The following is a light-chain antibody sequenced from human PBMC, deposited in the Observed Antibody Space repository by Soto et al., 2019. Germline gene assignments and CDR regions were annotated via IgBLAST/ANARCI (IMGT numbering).Light chain of an antibody. CDR3: SSYTTTSTRV. J-gene: IGLJ3*02. Sequence: QSALTQPASVSGSPGQSITISCTGTSSDVRGYNYVSWYQQPPGRAPKLIIYEVSNRPSGVSNRFSGSKSGNTASLTISGLQAEDEADYYCSSYTTTSTRVFGGGPKLTVL. CDR1: SSDVRGYNY. CDR2: EVS. V-gene: IGLV2-14*01.